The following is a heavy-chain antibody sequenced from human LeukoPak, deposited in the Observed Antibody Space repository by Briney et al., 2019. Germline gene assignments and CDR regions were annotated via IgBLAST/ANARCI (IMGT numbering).Heavy chain of an antibody. Sequence: SETLSLTCTVSGGSISSYYWSWIRQPPGKGLEWIGYIYYSGSTNYNPSLKSRVTISVDTSKNQFSLKLSSVTAADTAVYYCARGVEMATITAFDIWGQGTMVTVSS. CDR3: ARGVEMATITAFDI. D-gene: IGHD5-24*01. CDR1: GGSISSYY. V-gene: IGHV4-59*12. CDR2: IYYSGST. J-gene: IGHJ3*02.